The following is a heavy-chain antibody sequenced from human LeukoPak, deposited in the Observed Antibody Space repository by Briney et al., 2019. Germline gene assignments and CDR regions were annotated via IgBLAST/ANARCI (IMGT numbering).Heavy chain of an antibody. J-gene: IGHJ4*02. V-gene: IGHV4-30-4*08. CDR3: ARVVVVVAAIDY. Sequence: SETLSLTCTVSGGSISSGDYYWGWIRQPPGKGLEWIGYIYYSGSTYYNPSLKSRVTISVDTSKNQFSLKLSSVTAADTAVYYCARVVVVVAAIDYWGQGTLVTVSS. CDR2: IYYSGST. CDR1: GGSISSGDYY. D-gene: IGHD2-15*01.